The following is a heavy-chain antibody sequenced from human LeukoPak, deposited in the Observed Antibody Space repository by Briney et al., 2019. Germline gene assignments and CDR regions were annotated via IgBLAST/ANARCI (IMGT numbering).Heavy chain of an antibody. CDR1: GFTFSSYE. V-gene: IGHV3-13*01. D-gene: IGHD1-26*01. J-gene: IGHJ4*02. CDR2: IGTAGDT. CDR3: ARRGIYSSFDY. Sequence: PGGSLRLSCAASGFTFSSYEMHWVRQATGKGLEWVSAIGTAGDTYYPGSVKGRFTISRENAKNSLYLQMNSLRAGDTAVYYCARRGIYSSFDYWGQGTLVTVSS.